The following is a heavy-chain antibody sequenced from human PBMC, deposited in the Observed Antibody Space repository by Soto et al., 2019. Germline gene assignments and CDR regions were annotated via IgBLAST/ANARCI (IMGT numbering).Heavy chain of an antibody. CDR1: GFTFISYA. CDR3: ARSRHGSGSYTHFYYGLDV. J-gene: IGHJ6*02. Sequence: QVQLVESGGGVVQPGRSLRLSCAASGFTFISYAMHWVRQAPGKGLEWVAVISFDGSTEYYADSVKGRFTISRDNSKNTANLQMNSPRSEDTAVYYCARSRHGSGSYTHFYYGLDVWGQGTTVTVSS. V-gene: IGHV3-30-3*01. CDR2: ISFDGSTE. D-gene: IGHD3-10*01.